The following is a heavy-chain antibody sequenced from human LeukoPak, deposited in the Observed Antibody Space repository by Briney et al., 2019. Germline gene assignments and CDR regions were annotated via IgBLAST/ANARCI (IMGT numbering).Heavy chain of an antibody. V-gene: IGHV4-38-2*02. Sequence: PSETLSLTCTVSGYSISSGSYWGWIRQPPGKGLEWIGSIYHTGSTNHNPSLKSRVTMSVDTSKNYFSLKLSSVTAADTAVYYCARDRGSGVSFRYNWFDPWGQGTLVTVSS. CDR3: ARDRGSGVSFRYNWFDP. CDR2: IYHTGST. J-gene: IGHJ5*02. CDR1: GYSISSGSY. D-gene: IGHD1-26*01.